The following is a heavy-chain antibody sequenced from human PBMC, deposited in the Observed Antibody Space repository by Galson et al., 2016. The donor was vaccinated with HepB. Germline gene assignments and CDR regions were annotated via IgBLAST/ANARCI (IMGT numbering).Heavy chain of an antibody. CDR2: INPSGGYK. Sequence: SVKVSCKASGYTFTSSFVHWVRQAPGHGLEWVGIINPSGGYKRNAQNFQGRVTMTRDTSARTGYMELSSLRSEDTAVYYCASSLTYCDGDDCYPGAFDIWGQGTMVTVSS. CDR3: ASSLTYCDGDDCYPGAFDI. V-gene: IGHV1-46*01. CDR1: GYTFTSSF. J-gene: IGHJ3*02. D-gene: IGHD2-21*01.